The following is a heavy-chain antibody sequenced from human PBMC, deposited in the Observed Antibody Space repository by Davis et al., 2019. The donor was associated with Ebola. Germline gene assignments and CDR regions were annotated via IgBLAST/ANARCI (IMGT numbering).Heavy chain of an antibody. CDR1: GYTFTTYG. CDR3: ARDEEMATIMLVDP. V-gene: IGHV1-69*04. J-gene: IGHJ5*02. D-gene: IGHD5-24*01. CDR2: SIPILGIA. Sequence: SVPVSCKASGYTFTTYGISWVRQLPGPGLDWMGRSIPILGIANYAQKFQGRVTITADKSTSTAYMELSSLGSEDTAVYYCARDEEMATIMLVDPWGQGTLVTVSS.